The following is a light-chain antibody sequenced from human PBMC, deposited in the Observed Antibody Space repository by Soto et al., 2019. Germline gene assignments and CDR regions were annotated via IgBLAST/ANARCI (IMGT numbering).Light chain of an antibody. CDR3: NSYSGGNTLYV. J-gene: IGLJ1*01. CDR2: DVT. V-gene: IGLV2-14*01. CDR1: SNDIGGYNF. Sequence: QSVLTQPASVAGSPGQSITIPCNGTSNDIGGYNFVSWFQQHPGKAPKLLICDVTRRPSGVSDRFSGPKSGNTASLTISGLQAEDEADYYCNSYSGGNTLYVFGSGTKVPVL.